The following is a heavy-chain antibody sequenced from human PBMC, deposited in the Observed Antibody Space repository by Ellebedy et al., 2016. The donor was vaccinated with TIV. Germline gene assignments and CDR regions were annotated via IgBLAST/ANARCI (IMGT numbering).Heavy chain of an antibody. CDR3: ARERQHYDSSGRSGYYFYHMDV. V-gene: IGHV4-39*07. CDR2: INYSGST. D-gene: IGHD3-22*01. J-gene: IGHJ6*02. Sequence: SETLSLTCTVSGGYISNSSYYWVWFRQPPGKGLEWIGSINYSGSTNYNPSLKSRVTISVDTSKNQFSLKLSSVTAADTAVYYCARERQHYDSSGRSGYYFYHMDVWGQGTTVTASS. CDR1: GGYISNSSYY.